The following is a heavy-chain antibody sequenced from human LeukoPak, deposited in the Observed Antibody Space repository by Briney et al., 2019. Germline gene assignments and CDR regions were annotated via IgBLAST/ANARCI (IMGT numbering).Heavy chain of an antibody. V-gene: IGHV3-33*01. CDR1: GFTFSSYG. D-gene: IGHD3-22*01. CDR2: IWYDGSNK. CDR3: VREGNYYDSSGYYPSLYYFDY. Sequence: GGSLRLSCAASGFTFSSYGMHWVRQAPGKGLEWVAVIWYDGSNKYYADSVKGRFTISRDNSKNTLYLQMNSLRAEDTAVYYCVREGNYYDSSGYYPSLYYFDYWGQGTLVTVSS. J-gene: IGHJ4*02.